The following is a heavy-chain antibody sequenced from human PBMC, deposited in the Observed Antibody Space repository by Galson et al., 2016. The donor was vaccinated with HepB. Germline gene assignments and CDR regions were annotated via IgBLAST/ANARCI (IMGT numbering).Heavy chain of an antibody. Sequence: TLSLTCTVSDGSISSGDYYWSWIRQHPGKGLEWIGYIYYSGTTYYNPSLKSRVTISVDTSKNQFSLNLSSVTAADTAVYYCARNPVLDYYRMDVWGQGTTVTVSS. CDR3: ARNPVLDYYRMDV. CDR1: DGSISSGDYY. J-gene: IGHJ6*02. CDR2: IYYSGTT. V-gene: IGHV4-31*03.